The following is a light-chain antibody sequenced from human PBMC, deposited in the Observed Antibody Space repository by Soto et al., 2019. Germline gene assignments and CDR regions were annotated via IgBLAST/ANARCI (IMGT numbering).Light chain of an antibody. CDR1: TSASVSGS. Sequence: QTVVTQEPSFSVSPGGTVTLTCGLTSASVSGSNYPSWYQQLPGAAPKLVIFGNRNRPSGVPERFSGSKSGTSASLAITGLQAEDEADYYCQAYDYSLTASVFGGGTKLTVL. CDR3: QAYDYSLTASV. V-gene: IGLV1-40*01. J-gene: IGLJ3*02. CDR2: GNR.